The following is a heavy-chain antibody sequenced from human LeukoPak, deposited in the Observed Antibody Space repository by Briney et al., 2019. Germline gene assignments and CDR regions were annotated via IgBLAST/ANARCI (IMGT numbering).Heavy chain of an antibody. J-gene: IGHJ4*02. CDR3: ARDLRKGSYFDY. CDR2: ISASGGST. CDR1: EFTFSSYA. D-gene: IGHD2-15*01. Sequence: PGGSLRLSCAASEFTFSSYAMQWVRQAPGKGLEWVSGISASGGSTWYADSVKGRFTISRDNSKNTLYLQMNSLRAEDTAVYYCARDLRKGSYFDYWGQGTLVTVSS. V-gene: IGHV3-23*01.